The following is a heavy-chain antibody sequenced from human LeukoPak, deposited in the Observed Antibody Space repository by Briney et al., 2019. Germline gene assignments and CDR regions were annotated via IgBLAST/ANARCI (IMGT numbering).Heavy chain of an antibody. CDR3: ARRLRFLEWLLLGGGGYYYGMDV. V-gene: IGHV3-30*04. CDR1: GFTFSSYA. J-gene: IGHJ6*02. D-gene: IGHD3-3*01. CDR2: ISYDGSNK. Sequence: GRSLRLSCAASGFTFSSYAMHWVRQAPGKGLEWVAVISYDGSNKYYADSVKGRFTISRDNSKNTLYLQMNSLRAEDTAVYYCARRLRFLEWLLLGGGGYYYGMDVWGQGTTVTVSS.